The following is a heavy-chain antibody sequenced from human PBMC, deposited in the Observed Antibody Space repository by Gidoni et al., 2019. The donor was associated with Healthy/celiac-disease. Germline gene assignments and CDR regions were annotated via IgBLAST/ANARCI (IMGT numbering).Heavy chain of an antibody. D-gene: IGHD6-19*01. CDR2: IGTAGDT. V-gene: IGHV3-13*01. CDR1: GFTFSSYD. Sequence: EVQLVESGGGLVQPGGSLRLSCAASGFTFSSYDMHWVRQATGKGLEWVSAIGTAGDTYYPGSVKGRFTISRENAKNSFYLQMNSLRAGDTAVYYCARASIAVAGVFDYWGQGTLVTVSS. J-gene: IGHJ4*02. CDR3: ARASIAVAGVFDY.